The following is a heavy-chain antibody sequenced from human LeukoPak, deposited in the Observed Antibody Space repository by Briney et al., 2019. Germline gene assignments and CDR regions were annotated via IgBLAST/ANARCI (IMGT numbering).Heavy chain of an antibody. V-gene: IGHV3-23*01. CDR2: ISGSGGST. CDR3: AKHPQLRYFDWFPTFFD. J-gene: IGHJ4*02. CDR1: GFTFSSYA. D-gene: IGHD3-9*01. Sequence: TGGSLRLSCAASGFTFSSYAVSWVRQAPGKGLEWVSAISGSGGSTYYADSVKGRFTISRDNSKNTLYLQMNSLRAEGTAVYYCAKHPQLRYFDWFPTFFDWGQGTLVTVSS.